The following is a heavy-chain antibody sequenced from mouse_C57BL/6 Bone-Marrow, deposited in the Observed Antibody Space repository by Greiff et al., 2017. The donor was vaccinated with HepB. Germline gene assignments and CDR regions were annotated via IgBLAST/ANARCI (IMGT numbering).Heavy chain of an antibody. D-gene: IGHD1-1*01. J-gene: IGHJ2*01. V-gene: IGHV1-72*01. CDR1: GYTFTSYW. CDR2: IAPNSGGT. Sequence: QVQLQQPGAELVKPGASVKLSCKASGYTFTSYWMHWVKQRPGRGLEWIGRIAPNSGGTKYNEKFKSKATLTVDKPSSTAYMQLSSLTSEDSAVYYCAREGSLPYFEYWGQGTTLTVSS. CDR3: AREGSLPYFEY.